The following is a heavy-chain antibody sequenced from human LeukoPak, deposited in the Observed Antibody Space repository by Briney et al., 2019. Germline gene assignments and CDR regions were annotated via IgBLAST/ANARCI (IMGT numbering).Heavy chain of an antibody. CDR2: FIPIFGTP. CDR3: TTSTSSGWYINSDY. CDR1: GDTFSNYP. J-gene: IGHJ4*02. Sequence: SVKVSCKASGDTFSNYPINWVRQAPGQGLEWMGGFIPIFGTPSYAQKFQGRVSITADESASTAYMELSSLRSEDTAVYYCTTSTSSGWYINSDYWGQGTLVTVSS. D-gene: IGHD6-19*01. V-gene: IGHV1-69*13.